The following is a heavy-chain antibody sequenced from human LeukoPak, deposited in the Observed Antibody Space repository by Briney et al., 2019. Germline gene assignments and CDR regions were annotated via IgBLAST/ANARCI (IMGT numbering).Heavy chain of an antibody. CDR2: IYSGGST. Sequence: GGSLRLSCAASGFTVSSNYMSWVRQAPGKGLEWVSVIYSGGSTHYADSVKGRFTISRDNSKNTLYLQMNSLRAEDTAVYYCARGGEDCSSTNCSDAFDIWGQGTMVTVSS. CDR1: GFTVSSNY. J-gene: IGHJ3*02. D-gene: IGHD2-2*01. V-gene: IGHV3-53*01. CDR3: ARGGEDCSSTNCSDAFDI.